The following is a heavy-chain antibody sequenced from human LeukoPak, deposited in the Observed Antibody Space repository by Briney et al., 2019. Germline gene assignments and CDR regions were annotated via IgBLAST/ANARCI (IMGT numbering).Heavy chain of an antibody. CDR1: GFTFSSYA. J-gene: IGHJ4*02. D-gene: IGHD3-22*01. CDR2: ISGSGGST. CDR3: AKAGYYDSSGYYTVRGDY. V-gene: IGHV3-23*01. Sequence: GGSLRLSCAASGFTFSSYAMSWVRQAPGKGLEWVSAISGSGGSTYYADSVKGRFTISRDNSKNTLYLQMNSLRAEDTAVYYCAKAGYYDSSGYYTVRGDYWGQGTLATVSS.